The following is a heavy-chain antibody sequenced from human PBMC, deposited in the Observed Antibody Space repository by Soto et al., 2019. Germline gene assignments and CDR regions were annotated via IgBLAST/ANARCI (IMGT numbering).Heavy chain of an antibody. CDR2: ISAYNGNT. Sequence: ASVKVSCKASGYTFTSYGISWVRQAPGQGLEWMGWISAYNGNTNYAQKLQGRVTMTTDTSTSTAYMELRSLRSDDTAVYYCARVNYYGSGSHPVDYYGMDVWGQGTTVTVSS. J-gene: IGHJ6*02. V-gene: IGHV1-18*01. CDR1: GYTFTSYG. D-gene: IGHD3-10*01. CDR3: ARVNYYGSGSHPVDYYGMDV.